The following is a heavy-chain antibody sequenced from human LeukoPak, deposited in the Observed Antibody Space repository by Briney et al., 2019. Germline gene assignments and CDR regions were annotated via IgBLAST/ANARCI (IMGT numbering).Heavy chain of an antibody. CDR1: GFTFSSHS. CDR3: VRESVYYDSSGYYNVLDY. D-gene: IGHD3-22*01. V-gene: IGHV3-21*01. CDR2: ITSSSDYI. Sequence: GGSLRLSCAASGFTFSSHSMNWVRQAPGKGLEWVSVITSSSDYIYYADSLKGRFTVSRDNAKNSLYLQVISLRAEDTAVYYCVRESVYYDSSGYYNVLDYWGQGTLVTVSS. J-gene: IGHJ4*02.